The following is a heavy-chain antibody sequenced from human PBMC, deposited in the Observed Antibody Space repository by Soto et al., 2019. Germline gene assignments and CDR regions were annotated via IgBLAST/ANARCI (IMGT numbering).Heavy chain of an antibody. CDR1: GGSINSGPYY. D-gene: IGHD3-10*01. CDR3: ARARPGSYFEFEY. Sequence: QVQLQESGPGRVKPSQTLSLTCTVSGGSINSGPYYWTWIRPHPGKGLEWIGYINSRGNTFSTPSLKSRVDIAVDASKNQFSLRVNSVTAADTAVYYCARARPGSYFEFEYWGQGTLVTVSS. J-gene: IGHJ4*02. CDR2: INSRGNT. V-gene: IGHV4-31*03.